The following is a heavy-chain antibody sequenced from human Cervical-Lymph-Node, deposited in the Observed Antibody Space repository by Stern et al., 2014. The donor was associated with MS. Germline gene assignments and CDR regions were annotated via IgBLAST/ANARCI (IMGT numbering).Heavy chain of an antibody. V-gene: IGHV1-69*01. Sequence: QVQLVQSGAEVKKPGSSVKVSCKASGGTFSSYAISWVRQAPGQGLEWMGGIIPIFGTANYAQKFQGRVTITADESTSTAYMELSSLRSEDTAVYYCARPLGYCSGGSCLYYYYYGMDVWGQGTTVTVSS. CDR3: ARPLGYCSGGSCLYYYYYGMDV. D-gene: IGHD2-15*01. J-gene: IGHJ6*02. CDR1: GGTFSSYA. CDR2: IIPIFGTA.